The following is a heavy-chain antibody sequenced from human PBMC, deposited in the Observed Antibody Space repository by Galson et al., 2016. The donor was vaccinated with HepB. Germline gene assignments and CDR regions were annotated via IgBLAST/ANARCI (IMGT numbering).Heavy chain of an antibody. J-gene: IGHJ5*02. D-gene: IGHD3-3*01. V-gene: IGHV3-53*01. CDR1: GFTVNPNY. Sequence: SLRLSCAASGFTVNPNYMTWVRQAPGKGLEWVSVIYSGGTTFYADSVKGRFAISRDNSKNILYLQMNGLRVEDTAVYYCGSGDLYYNVGSGYSTAVESWGQGTLVTVSS. CDR3: GSGDLYYNVGSGYSTAVES. CDR2: IYSGGTT.